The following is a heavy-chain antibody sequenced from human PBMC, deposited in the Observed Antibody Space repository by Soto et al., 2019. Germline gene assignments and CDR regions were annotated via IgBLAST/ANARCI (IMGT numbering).Heavy chain of an antibody. CDR2: INAGNGNT. Sequence: ASVKVSCKASGYTFTSYAMHWVRQAPGQRLEWMGWINAGNGNTKYSQKFQGRVTITRDTSASTAYMELSSLRSEDTAVYYCARDLPQLLWFGELTADYYYGMDVWGQGTTVTVS. CDR1: GYTFTSYA. CDR3: ARDLPQLLWFGELTADYYYGMDV. D-gene: IGHD3-10*01. J-gene: IGHJ6*02. V-gene: IGHV1-3*01.